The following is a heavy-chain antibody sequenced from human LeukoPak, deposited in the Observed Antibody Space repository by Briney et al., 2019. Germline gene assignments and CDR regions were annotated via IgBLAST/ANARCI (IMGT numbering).Heavy chain of an antibody. V-gene: IGHV4-59*01. D-gene: IGHD3-22*01. Sequence: KPSETLSLTCTVSGGSISSYYWSWIRQPPGKGLEWIGYIYYSGSTNYNPSLKSRVTISVDTSKNQFSLKLSSVTAADTAVYYCARAEFLEPEDYYDSSGYYGPGAFDIWGQGTMVTVSS. CDR3: ARAEFLEPEDYYDSSGYYGPGAFDI. J-gene: IGHJ3*02. CDR1: GGSISSYY. CDR2: IYYSGST.